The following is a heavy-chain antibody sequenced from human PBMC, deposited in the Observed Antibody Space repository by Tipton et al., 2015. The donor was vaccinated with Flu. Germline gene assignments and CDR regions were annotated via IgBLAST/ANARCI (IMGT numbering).Heavy chain of an antibody. CDR2: ISWDSGSI. CDR1: GFTFRDYA. J-gene: IGHJ4*02. D-gene: IGHD6-19*01. Sequence: SLRLSCAASGFTFRDYAMHWVRQPPGKGLEWVSGISWDSGSIGYADSAKGRFTISRDNAKNSLYLQMNSLRVEDTALYYCAKDIRVAGPISGRFHSWGQGTLVIVSS. V-gene: IGHV3-9*01. CDR3: AKDIRVAGPISGRFHS.